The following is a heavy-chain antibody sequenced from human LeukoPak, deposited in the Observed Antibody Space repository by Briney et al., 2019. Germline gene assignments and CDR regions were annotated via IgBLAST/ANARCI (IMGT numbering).Heavy chain of an antibody. CDR3: ARVTGFGVVVPAAVRGAYGY. CDR1: GYTFTGYY. Sequence: ASVKVSCKASGYTFTGYYMHWVRQAPGQGLEWMGWINPNSGGTNYAQKFQGRVTMTRDTSISTAYMELSRLRSDDTAVYYCARVTGFGVVVPAAVRGAYGYWGQRTLVTVSS. D-gene: IGHD2-2*02. V-gene: IGHV1-2*02. J-gene: IGHJ4*02. CDR2: INPNSGGT.